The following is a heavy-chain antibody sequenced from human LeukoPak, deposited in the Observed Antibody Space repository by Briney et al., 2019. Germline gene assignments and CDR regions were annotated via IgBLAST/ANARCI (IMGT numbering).Heavy chain of an antibody. CDR3: ARGGSRRVFFDY. V-gene: IGHV4-59*08. CDR2: IYYSGST. D-gene: IGHD1-26*01. CDR1: GGSISSYY. J-gene: IGHJ4*02. Sequence: SETLSLTCTVSGGSISSYYWGWIRQPPGKGLEWIGQIYYSGSTNYNPSLKSRVTISVDTSKNQFSLKLSSVTAADTAVYYCARGGSRRVFFDYWGQGTLVTVSS.